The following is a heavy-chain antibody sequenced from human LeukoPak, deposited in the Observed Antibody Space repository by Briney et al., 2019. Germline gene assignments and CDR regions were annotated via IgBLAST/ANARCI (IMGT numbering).Heavy chain of an antibody. Sequence: SETLSLTCTLSGGSLCRYYWSWIRQPPEEGLEWVGYIYYSGSTNYNPSLKSRVTISVDKSKNQFSLKLSSVTAADTAVYYCASVYDVPWGWGHRALVTV. CDR3: ASVYDVPWG. V-gene: IGHV4-59*01. CDR2: IYYSGST. J-gene: IGHJ4*01. D-gene: IGHD5/OR15-5a*01. CDR1: GGSLCRYY.